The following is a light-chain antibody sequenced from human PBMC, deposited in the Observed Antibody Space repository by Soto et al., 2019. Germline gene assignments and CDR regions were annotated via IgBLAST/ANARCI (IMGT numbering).Light chain of an antibody. Sequence: EIVLTQSPGTLSLSPGETATLSCRASQTVNSDYLAWFQQRPGQAPRLLIFATSRRATDIPDRFSGSGSGTDFTLAIRRLEPEDFAVYYCQQYDNSLWTFGQGTKVDIK. J-gene: IGKJ1*01. CDR1: QTVNSDY. V-gene: IGKV3-20*01. CDR3: QQYDNSLWT. CDR2: ATS.